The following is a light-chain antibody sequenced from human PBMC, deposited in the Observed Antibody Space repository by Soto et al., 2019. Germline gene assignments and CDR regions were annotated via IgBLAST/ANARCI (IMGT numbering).Light chain of an antibody. CDR1: QSISSW. V-gene: IGKV1-5*03. J-gene: IGKJ2*01. CDR3: HQYNSYLYT. Sequence: DIQMTQSPSTLSASVGDRVTITCRASQSISSWLAWYQQKPGKAPKLLIYKAPSLESGVPSRFSGSGSGTEFTLTISSLQPDDFATYYCHQYNSYLYTFGQGTKLEIK. CDR2: KAP.